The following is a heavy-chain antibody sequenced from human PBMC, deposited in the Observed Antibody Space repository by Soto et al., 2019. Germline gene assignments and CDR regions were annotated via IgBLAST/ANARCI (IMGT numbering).Heavy chain of an antibody. D-gene: IGHD3-3*01. V-gene: IGHV5-51*01. J-gene: IGHJ5*02. CDR1: GYSFTSYW. Sequence: GESLKISCKGSGYSFTSYWIGWVRQMPGKGLEWMGIIYPGDSDTRYSPSFQGQVTISADKSISTAYLQWSSLKASDTAMYYCARQAYDFWSGQKVNWFDPWGQGTLVTVSS. CDR2: IYPGDSDT. CDR3: ARQAYDFWSGQKVNWFDP.